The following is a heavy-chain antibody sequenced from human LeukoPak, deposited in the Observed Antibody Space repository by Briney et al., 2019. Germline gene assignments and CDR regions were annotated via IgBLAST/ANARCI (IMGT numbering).Heavy chain of an antibody. Sequence: GGSLRLSCAASGFTFSDYYMSWIRQAPGKGLEWVSYISSSGSTIYYADSVKGRFTISRDNAKNSLYLQMNSLRAEDTALYYCAKDTSRYSSGWLPFDYWGQGTLVTVSS. CDR3: AKDTSRYSSGWLPFDY. CDR1: GFTFSDYY. CDR2: ISSSGSTI. J-gene: IGHJ4*02. D-gene: IGHD6-19*01. V-gene: IGHV3-11*01.